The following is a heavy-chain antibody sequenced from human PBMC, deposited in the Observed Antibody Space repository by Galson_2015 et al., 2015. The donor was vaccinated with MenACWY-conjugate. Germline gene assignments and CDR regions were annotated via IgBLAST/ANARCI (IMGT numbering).Heavy chain of an antibody. CDR2: ISYDGSNK. Sequence: ALRLSCAASALTFSSYAMHWVRQAPGKGLEWVAVISYDGSNKYYADSVKGRFTISRDNSKNTLYLQMNSLRAEDTAVYYCARAYGGDYYYYYGMDVWGQGTTVTVSS. V-gene: IGHV3-30*04. D-gene: IGHD2-21*02. CDR1: ALTFSSYA. CDR3: ARAYGGDYYYYYGMDV. J-gene: IGHJ6*02.